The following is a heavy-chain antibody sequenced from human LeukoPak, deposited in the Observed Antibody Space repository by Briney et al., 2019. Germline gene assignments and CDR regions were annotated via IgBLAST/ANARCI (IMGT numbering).Heavy chain of an antibody. CDR1: GGSISSSSYY. D-gene: IGHD2-15*01. Sequence: SETLSLTCTVSGGSISSSSYYWGWTRQPPGKGLEWIGSIYYSGSTYYNPSLKSRVTISVDTSKNQFSLKLSSVTAADTAVYYCARDEWGYCSGGSCYYFDYWGQGTLVTVSS. J-gene: IGHJ4*02. CDR2: IYYSGST. CDR3: ARDEWGYCSGGSCYYFDY. V-gene: IGHV4-39*07.